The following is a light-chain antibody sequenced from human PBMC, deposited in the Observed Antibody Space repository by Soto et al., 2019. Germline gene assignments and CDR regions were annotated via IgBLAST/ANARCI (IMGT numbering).Light chain of an antibody. J-gene: IGLJ2*01. Sequence: QSVLTQPRSVSGSPGQSVTISCNGTSSDVGGYNYVSWYQQHPGKAPKVMIYDVSKRPSGVPDRFSGSKSDNTASLTISGLQAEDEADYYCCSYAGSYTLVFGGGTKLTVL. V-gene: IGLV2-11*01. CDR1: SSDVGGYNY. CDR3: CSYAGSYTLV. CDR2: DVS.